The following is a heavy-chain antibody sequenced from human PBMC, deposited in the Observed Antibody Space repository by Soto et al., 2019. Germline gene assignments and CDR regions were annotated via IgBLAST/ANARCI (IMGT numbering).Heavy chain of an antibody. D-gene: IGHD3-10*01. Sequence: EVQLVESGGGFVEPGGSLRLSCEASGFANFSKAWMYWVRQAPGKGPEWVGHIKSRSGGGTTGYAAPVQGRFSISRDDSANTLFLQMNSLKVEDTAFYYCTTGVYWGQGTLATVSS. CDR1: GFANFSKAW. J-gene: IGHJ4*02. CDR3: TTGVY. CDR2: IKSRSGGGTT. V-gene: IGHV3-15*07.